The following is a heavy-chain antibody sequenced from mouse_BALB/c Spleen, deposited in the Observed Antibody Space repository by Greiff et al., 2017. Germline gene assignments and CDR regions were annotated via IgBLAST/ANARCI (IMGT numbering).Heavy chain of an antibody. Sequence: DVKLVESGGGLVQPGGSMKLSCVASGFTFSNYWMNWVRQSPEKGLEWVAEIRLKSNNYATHYAESVKGRFTISRDDSKSSVYLQMNNLRAEDTGIYYCTRWGITPYYYAMDYWGQGTSVTVSS. CDR1: GFTFSNYW. CDR2: IRLKSNNYAT. D-gene: IGHD2-4*01. V-gene: IGHV6-6*02. CDR3: TRWGITPYYYAMDY. J-gene: IGHJ4*01.